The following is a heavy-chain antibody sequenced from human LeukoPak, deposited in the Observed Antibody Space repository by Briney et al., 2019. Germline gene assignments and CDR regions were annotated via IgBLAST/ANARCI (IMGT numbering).Heavy chain of an antibody. Sequence: SETLSLTCTVSGGSISGYYWSWVRQPPGKGLEYIGYIHYTGSTNYNPSLNSRVSISVDTSKNRFSLKLSSVTAADTAVYYCARHVPGRDTAMLTDYWGQGALVTVSS. CDR1: GGSISGYY. V-gene: IGHV4-59*08. J-gene: IGHJ4*02. CDR3: ARHVPGRDTAMLTDY. CDR2: IHYTGST. D-gene: IGHD5-18*01.